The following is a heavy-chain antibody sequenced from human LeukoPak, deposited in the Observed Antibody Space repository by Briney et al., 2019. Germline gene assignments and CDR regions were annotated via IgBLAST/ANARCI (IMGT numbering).Heavy chain of an antibody. CDR3: ARMTSILLDDY. CDR1: GYTFTSYG. CDR2: ISAYNGNT. V-gene: IGHV1-18*01. Sequence: EASVKVSCKASGYTFTSYGISWVRQAPGQGLEWMGWISAYNGNTNYAQKLQGRVTMTTDTSTSTAYTELRSLRSDDTAVYYCARMTSILLDDYWGQGTLVTVSS. J-gene: IGHJ4*02. D-gene: IGHD2-21*01.